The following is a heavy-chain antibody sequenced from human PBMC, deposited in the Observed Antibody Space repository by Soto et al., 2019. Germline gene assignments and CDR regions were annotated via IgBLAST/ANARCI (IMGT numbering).Heavy chain of an antibody. V-gene: IGHV3-73*01. D-gene: IGHD6-19*01. J-gene: IGHJ4*02. CDR2: IRSKANSYAT. CDR3: SGGSGPDY. CDR1: GFTFSGSA. Sequence: EVQLVESGGGLVQPGGYLKLSCAASGFTFSGSAMHWVRQASGKGLEWVGRIRSKANSYATAYAASVQGRFTISRDDSKNTAYLQMNSLKTEDTAVYYCSGGSGPDYWGQGTLVTVSS.